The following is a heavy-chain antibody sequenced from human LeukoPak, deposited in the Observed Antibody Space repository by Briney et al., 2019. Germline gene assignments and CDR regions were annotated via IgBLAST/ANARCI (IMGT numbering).Heavy chain of an antibody. D-gene: IGHD3-22*01. CDR2: IRYDGSNK. CDR1: GFTFSSYG. J-gene: IGHJ3*02. Sequence: GGSLRLSCAASGFTFSSYGMHWVRQAPGKGLEWVAFIRYDGSNKYYADSVKGRFTISRDNSKNTLYLQMNSLRAEDTAVYYCAKGKDYYDSSGYYSGAFDIWGQGTMVTVSS. V-gene: IGHV3-30*02. CDR3: AKGKDYYDSSGYYSGAFDI.